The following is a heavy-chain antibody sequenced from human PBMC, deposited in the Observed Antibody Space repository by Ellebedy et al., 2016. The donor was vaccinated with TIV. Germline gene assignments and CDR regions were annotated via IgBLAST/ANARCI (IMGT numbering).Heavy chain of an antibody. CDR3: ARQASLPLDY. Sequence: PGGSLRLSCKGSGYSFSNYWIGWVRQMPGKGLEWMGIIHPGDSYIKDSRSFQGQVTLSADKSISTGYLQWSSLKASDTAMYYCARQASLPLDYWGQGTLVTVSS. CDR2: IHPGDSYI. CDR1: GYSFSNYW. J-gene: IGHJ4*02. V-gene: IGHV5-51*01. D-gene: IGHD2-21*01.